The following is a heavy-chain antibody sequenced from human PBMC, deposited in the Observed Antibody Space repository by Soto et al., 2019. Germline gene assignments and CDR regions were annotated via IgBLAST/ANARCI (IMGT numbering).Heavy chain of an antibody. CDR2: IIDSGGST. J-gene: IGHJ6*02. CDR3: GKGRSYYYYYGVDV. Sequence: HPGGSLRLSCAASVFTFSSCAMGWVRQAPGKGLEWVSDIIDSGGSTYYADAVKGRFTISRDNSKSTLYLQMNSLRAEDTAVYYCGKGRSYYYYYGVDVWGQGTTVTVSS. D-gene: IGHD1-26*01. V-gene: IGHV3-23*01. CDR1: VFTFSSCA.